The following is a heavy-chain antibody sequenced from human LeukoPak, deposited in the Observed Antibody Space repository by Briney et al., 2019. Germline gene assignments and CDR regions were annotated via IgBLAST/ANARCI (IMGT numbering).Heavy chain of an antibody. D-gene: IGHD3-16*02. CDR3: ARVYYDYVWGSYRPGSFDP. CDR2: IYHSGST. V-gene: IGHV4-30-2*01. CDR1: GGSISSGGYS. J-gene: IGHJ5*02. Sequence: PSETLSLTCAVSGGSISSGGYSWSWIRQPPGKGLEWIGYIYHSGSTYYNPSLKSRVTISVDGSKNQFSLKLSSVTAADTAVYYCARVYYDYVWGSYRPGSFDPWGQGTLVTVSS.